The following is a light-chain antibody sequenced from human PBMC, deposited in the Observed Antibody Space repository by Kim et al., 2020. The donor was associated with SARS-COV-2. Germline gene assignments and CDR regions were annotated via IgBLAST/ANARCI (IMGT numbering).Light chain of an antibody. V-gene: IGLV1-40*01. Sequence: QSVLTQPPSVSGAPGQRVTISCTGSSSNIGADYDVHWYQQPPGTAPKLLIYGNTNRPSGVPDRFSGSKSGTSASLAITGLQAEDEADYYCQSYDTSLSGYVFGTGTKVTVL. J-gene: IGLJ1*01. CDR1: SSNIGADYD. CDR2: GNT. CDR3: QSYDTSLSGYV.